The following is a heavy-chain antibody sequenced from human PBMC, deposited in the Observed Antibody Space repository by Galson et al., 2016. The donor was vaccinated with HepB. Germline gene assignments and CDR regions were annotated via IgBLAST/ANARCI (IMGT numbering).Heavy chain of an antibody. V-gene: IGHV5-51*01. Sequence: QSGAEVKKPGESLKISCKGSGYTFTSHWIGWVRQMPGKGLEVMGFIYPGDFDTRYSPSFQGQVTTSADKSTTNVYLQWSSLKASDTAIYYCARLDHRGYKYACLDYWGQGTLVTVSS. CDR1: GYTFTSHW. D-gene: IGHD5-18*01. J-gene: IGHJ4*02. CDR2: IYPGDFDT. CDR3: ARLDHRGYKYACLDY.